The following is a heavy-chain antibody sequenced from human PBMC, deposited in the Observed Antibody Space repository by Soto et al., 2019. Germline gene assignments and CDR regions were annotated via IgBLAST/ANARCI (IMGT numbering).Heavy chain of an antibody. CDR1: GFSLSTSGMC. Sequence: SGPTLVNPTQTLTLTCTFSGFSLSTSGMCVSWIRQPPGKALEWLALIDWDDDKYYSTSLKTRLTISKDTSKNQVVLTMTNMDPVDTATYYCARIRAAAGDYYYYGMDVWGQGTRVTVS. CDR3: ARIRAAAGDYYYYGMDV. V-gene: IGHV2-70*01. D-gene: IGHD6-13*01. CDR2: IDWDDDK. J-gene: IGHJ6*02.